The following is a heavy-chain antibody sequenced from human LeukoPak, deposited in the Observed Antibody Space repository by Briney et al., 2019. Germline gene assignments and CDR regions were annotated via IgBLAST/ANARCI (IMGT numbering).Heavy chain of an antibody. J-gene: IGHJ6*03. CDR1: GYSISSGYY. CDR2: IYHSGST. D-gene: IGHD6-13*01. CDR3: ARGGGYSSSWYHYDTQRDYYYYMDV. V-gene: IGHV4-38-2*02. Sequence: PSETLSLTCTVSGYSISSGYYWGWIRQPPGKGLEWIGSIYHSGSTYYNPSLKSRVTISVDTSKNQFSLKLSSVTAADTAVYYCARGGGYSSSWYHYDTQRDYYYYMDVWGKGTTVTVSS.